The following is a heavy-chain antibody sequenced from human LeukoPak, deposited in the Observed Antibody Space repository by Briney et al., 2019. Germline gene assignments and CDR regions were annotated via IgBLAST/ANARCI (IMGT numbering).Heavy chain of an antibody. D-gene: IGHD4-23*01. V-gene: IGHV4-59*01. Sequence: SETLSLTCTVSGGSMRNYYWSWIRQPPGRGLEWIGYIYNSGNTNYNPSLKSRVTMSVDTSRNQFSLKLSSVSAADTAVYYCARRGGNIGRNVDYWGQGTLVTVSS. CDR3: ARRGGNIGRNVDY. CDR2: IYNSGNT. CDR1: GGSMRNYY. J-gene: IGHJ4*02.